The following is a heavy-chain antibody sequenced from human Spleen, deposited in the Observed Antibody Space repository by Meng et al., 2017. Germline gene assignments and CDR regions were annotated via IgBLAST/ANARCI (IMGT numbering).Heavy chain of an antibody. J-gene: IGHJ6*02. CDR3: ARDRGSSGWYRIGYYYYGMDV. D-gene: IGHD6-19*01. CDR2: IYYSGST. Sequence: SETLSLTCTVSGGSISSGGYYWSWIRQHPGKGLEWIGYIYYSGSTYYNPSLKSRVTISVDTSKNQFSLKLSSVTAADTAVYYCARDRGSSGWYRIGYYYYGMDVWGQGTTVTVSS. V-gene: IGHV4-31*03. CDR1: GGSISSGGYY.